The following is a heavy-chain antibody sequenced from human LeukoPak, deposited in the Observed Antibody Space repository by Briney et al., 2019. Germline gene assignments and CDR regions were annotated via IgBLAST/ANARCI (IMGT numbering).Heavy chain of an antibody. Sequence: GGSLRLSCAASGFTVSSNYISWVRQAPGKGLEWVSVIYSGGSTYYADSVKGRFTISRDNSKNTLYLQMSSLRAEDTAVYYCARGTVAGKAPYWGQGTLVTVSS. J-gene: IGHJ4*02. D-gene: IGHD6-19*01. CDR3: ARGTVAGKAPY. V-gene: IGHV3-53*01. CDR1: GFTVSSNY. CDR2: IYSGGST.